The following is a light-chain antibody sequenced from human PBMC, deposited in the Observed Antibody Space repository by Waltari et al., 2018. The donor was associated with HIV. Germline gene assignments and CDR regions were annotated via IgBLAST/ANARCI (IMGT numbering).Light chain of an antibody. Sequence: EIVMAQSPATLSVSPGDRATLSCRASQSVSRHLAWYQQKPGQAPRLLIYGASTRATGIPARFSGSGSGTDFTLTISSLQSEDFAVYYGQQYENWPPWTFGQGTKVEIK. CDR2: GAS. J-gene: IGKJ1*01. CDR3: QQYENWPPWT. CDR1: QSVSRH. V-gene: IGKV3-15*01.